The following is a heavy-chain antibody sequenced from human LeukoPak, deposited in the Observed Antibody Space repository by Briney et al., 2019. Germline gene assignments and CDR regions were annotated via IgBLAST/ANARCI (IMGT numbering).Heavy chain of an antibody. CDR3: AKGLRYFDWLFETGLDY. CDR2: ISGNGGST. CDR1: GFTFSSYA. J-gene: IGHJ4*02. D-gene: IGHD3-9*01. Sequence: GGSLRLSCAASGFTFSSYAMSWVRQAPGKGLEWVSAISGNGGSTYYADSVKGRFTISRDNSKNTLYLQMNSLRAEDTAVYYCAKGLRYFDWLFETGLDYWGQGTLVTVSS. V-gene: IGHV3-23*01.